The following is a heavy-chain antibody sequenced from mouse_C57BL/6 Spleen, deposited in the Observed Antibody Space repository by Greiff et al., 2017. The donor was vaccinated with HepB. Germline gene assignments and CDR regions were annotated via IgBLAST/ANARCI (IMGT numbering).Heavy chain of an antibody. V-gene: IGHV1-81*01. CDR1: GYTFTSYG. CDR2: IYPRSGNT. Sequence: VQGVESGAELARPGASVKLSCKASGYTFTSYGISWVKQRTGQGLEWIGEIYPRSGNTYYNEKFKGKATLTADKSSTTAYMELRSLTSEDSAVYFCARWDTTVVARFDYWGQGTTLTVSS. D-gene: IGHD1-1*01. J-gene: IGHJ2*01. CDR3: ARWDTTVVARFDY.